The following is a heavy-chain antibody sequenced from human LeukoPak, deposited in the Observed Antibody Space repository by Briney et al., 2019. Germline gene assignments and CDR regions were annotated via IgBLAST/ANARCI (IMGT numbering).Heavy chain of an antibody. D-gene: IGHD3-10*01. CDR2: IYSGGST. Sequence: PGGSLRLSCAAPGFTVSSNYMSWVRQAPGKGLEWVSVIYSGGSTYYADSVKGRFTISRDNSKNTLYLQMNSLRAEDTAVYYCARGGYIYGSGEKGPLDYWGRGTLVTVSS. V-gene: IGHV3-53*01. CDR3: ARGGYIYGSGEKGPLDY. CDR1: GFTVSSNY. J-gene: IGHJ4*02.